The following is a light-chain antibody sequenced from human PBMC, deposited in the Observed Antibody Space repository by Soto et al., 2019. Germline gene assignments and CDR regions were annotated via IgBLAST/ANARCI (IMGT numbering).Light chain of an antibody. CDR1: TSDIGGHDY. CDR3: SSYTTTTHGV. CDR2: KVT. Sequence: QSVLTQPASVSLSLGQSITISCTGTTSDIGGHDYVSLYQQHPGKAPRLIIFKVTGRPSGVSIRFSGSKSGNTASLTISGLQAEDEADYYCSSYTTTTHGVFGAGTKVTVL. J-gene: IGLJ1*01. V-gene: IGLV2-14*01.